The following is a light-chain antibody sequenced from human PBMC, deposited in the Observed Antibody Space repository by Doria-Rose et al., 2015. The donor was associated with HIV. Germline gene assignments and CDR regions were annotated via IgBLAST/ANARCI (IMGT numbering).Light chain of an antibody. CDR2: DGS. CDR1: QSFSSTY. J-gene: IGKJ1*01. CDR3: HKYGTSWT. V-gene: IGKV3-20*01. Sequence: EIVLTQSPGTLSLSPGERATLSCRASQSFSSTYLAWYQQKPSQAPSLLIYDGSTRATGIPDRFSASGSGTDFPLTINRLEPEDFALYYCHKYGTSWTFGQGTKVEI.